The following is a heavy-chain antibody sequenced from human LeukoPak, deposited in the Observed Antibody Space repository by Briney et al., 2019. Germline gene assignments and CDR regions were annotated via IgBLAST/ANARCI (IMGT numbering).Heavy chain of an antibody. Sequence: SETLSLTCTVSGGSISSSSYYWGWIRQPPGKGLEWIGSIYYSGSTYYNPSLKSRVTISVDTSKNQFSLKPSSVTAADTAVYYCASQIAAAGLGYRGQGTLVTVSS. D-gene: IGHD6-13*01. CDR1: GGSISSSSYY. CDR3: ASQIAAAGLGY. CDR2: IYYSGST. J-gene: IGHJ4*02. V-gene: IGHV4-39*01.